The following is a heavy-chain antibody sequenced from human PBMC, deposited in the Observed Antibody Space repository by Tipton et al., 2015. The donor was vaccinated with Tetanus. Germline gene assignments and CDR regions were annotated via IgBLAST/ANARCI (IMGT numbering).Heavy chain of an antibody. Sequence: SLRLSCAISGFSVSSDYLTWVRQAPGKGLEWVSVIHTGGNTYYADSVKGRFTVSRDNSKNTFHLQMNSLRAEDTAGYYCTRLWAAALDYWGQGTLVTVSS. CDR2: IHTGGNT. CDR1: GFSVSSDY. J-gene: IGHJ4*02. D-gene: IGHD3-10*01. CDR3: TRLWAAALDY. V-gene: IGHV3-53*01.